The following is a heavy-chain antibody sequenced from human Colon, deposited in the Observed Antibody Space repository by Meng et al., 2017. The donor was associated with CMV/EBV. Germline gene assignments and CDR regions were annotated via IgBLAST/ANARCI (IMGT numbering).Heavy chain of an antibody. CDR1: GFTFNIYD. Sequence: GGSLRLSCAASGFTFNIYDIHWVRQAPGKGLEWVAVIRFHGNNEYYADSVKGRFSVSRDNSKNTQLLEMNSLKDEDTALYFCATGGGTQAAALGVFDFWGRGTLVTVSS. V-gene: IGHV3-30*02. J-gene: IGHJ4*02. D-gene: IGHD6-25*01. CDR3: ATGGGTQAAALGVFDF. CDR2: IRFHGNNE.